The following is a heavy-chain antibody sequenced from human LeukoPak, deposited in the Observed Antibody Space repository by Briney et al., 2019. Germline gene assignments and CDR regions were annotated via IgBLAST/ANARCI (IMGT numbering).Heavy chain of an antibody. Sequence: SQTLSLTCTISGDTVSSNSAAWNWIRLSPSRGLEWLGRTYYRSKWYSDYPLSVKSRINISPDTTKNQFSLKLSSVTAADTAVYYCARGGYDYVWGSYRSWFDPWGQGTLVTVSS. CDR2: TYYRSKWYS. CDR1: GDTVSSNSAA. CDR3: ARGGYDYVWGSYRSWFDP. J-gene: IGHJ5*02. D-gene: IGHD3-16*02. V-gene: IGHV6-1*01.